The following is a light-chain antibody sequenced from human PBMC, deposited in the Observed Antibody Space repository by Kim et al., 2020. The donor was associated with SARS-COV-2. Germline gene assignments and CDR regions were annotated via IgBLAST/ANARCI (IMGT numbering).Light chain of an antibody. Sequence: ALGQTVRITCQGDSLRRYWASWFQQKPGQAPVLVMYGKHNRPSGIPDRFSGSSSGNTASLTITGAQAEDEADYYCNSRDTSSDHRLFGGGTQLTVL. CDR1: SLRRYW. V-gene: IGLV3-19*01. J-gene: IGLJ3*02. CDR3: NSRDTSSDHRL. CDR2: GKH.